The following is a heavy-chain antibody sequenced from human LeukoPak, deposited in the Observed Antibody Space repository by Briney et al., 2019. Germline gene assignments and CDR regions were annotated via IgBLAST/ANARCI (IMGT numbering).Heavy chain of an antibody. Sequence: PSETLSLTCTVSGGSISSYYWSWIRQPPGKGLEWIGYIYYSGSTNYNPSLKSRVTISVDTSKNQFSLKLSSVTAAGTAVYYCARVSFVRIAAAVGGWFDPWGQGTLVTVSS. J-gene: IGHJ5*02. CDR3: ARVSFVRIAAAVGGWFDP. V-gene: IGHV4-59*12. CDR2: IYYSGST. D-gene: IGHD6-13*01. CDR1: GGSISSYY.